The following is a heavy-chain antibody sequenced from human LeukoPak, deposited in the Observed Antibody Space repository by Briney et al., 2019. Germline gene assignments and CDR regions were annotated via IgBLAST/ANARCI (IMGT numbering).Heavy chain of an antibody. CDR1: GDSVSSNSAA. CDR2: TYYRSKWYN. CDR3: ARLLKGYYDSSGYRRGFLDY. J-gene: IGHJ4*02. V-gene: IGHV6-1*01. D-gene: IGHD3-22*01. Sequence: SQTLSLTCAISGDSVSSNSAAWNWIRQSPSRGLEWLGRTYYRSKWYNDYAVSVKSRITINPDTSKNQFSLKLSSVTAADTAVYYCARLLKGYYDSSGYRRGFLDYWGQGTLVTVSS.